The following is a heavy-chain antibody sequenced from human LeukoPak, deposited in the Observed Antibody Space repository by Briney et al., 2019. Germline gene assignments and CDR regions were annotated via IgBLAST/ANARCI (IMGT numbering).Heavy chain of an antibody. CDR2: ISGSGGST. J-gene: IGHJ3*02. Sequence: GGSLRLSCAASGFTFSSYAVSWVRQAPGKGLEWVSAISGSGGSTYYADSVKGRFTISRDNSKNTLYLQMNSLRAEDTAVYYCALGGDFWSGYKDDAFDIWGQGTMVTVSS. V-gene: IGHV3-23*01. CDR3: ALGGDFWSGYKDDAFDI. D-gene: IGHD3-3*01. CDR1: GFTFSSYA.